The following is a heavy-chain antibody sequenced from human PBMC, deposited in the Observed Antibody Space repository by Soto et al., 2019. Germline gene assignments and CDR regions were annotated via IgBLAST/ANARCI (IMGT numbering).Heavy chain of an antibody. J-gene: IGHJ4*02. CDR3: ARGIIGYYDPRLFDY. V-gene: IGHV4-59*01. D-gene: IGHD3-3*01. CDR2: IYYSGST. Sequence: KPSETLSLTCTVSGGSISSYYWSWIRQPPGKGLEWIGYIYYSGSTNYNPSLKSRVTISVDTSKNQFSLKLSSVTAADTAVYYCARGIIGYYDPRLFDYWGQGTLVTVSS. CDR1: GGSISSYY.